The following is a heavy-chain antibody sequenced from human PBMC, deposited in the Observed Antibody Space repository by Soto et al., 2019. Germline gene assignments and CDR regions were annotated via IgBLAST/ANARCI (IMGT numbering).Heavy chain of an antibody. J-gene: IGHJ6*02. V-gene: IGHV4-59*12. CDR1: GGSISSYY. CDR3: ARDFRTPSGGMDV. CDR2: IYYSGST. Sequence: ETLSVTGTDSGGSISSYYWSWIRQPPGKGLEWIGYIYYSGSTYYNPSLKSRISISVDTSKSQFSLRLRSVTAADTAVYYCARDFRTPSGGMDVWGQGTTVTVSS.